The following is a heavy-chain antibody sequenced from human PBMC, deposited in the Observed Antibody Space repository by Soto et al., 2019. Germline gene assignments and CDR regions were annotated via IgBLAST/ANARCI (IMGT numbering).Heavy chain of an antibody. D-gene: IGHD5-12*01. Sequence: EVQLVESGGGLVHLGGSLRLSCAASGFTSSSYWMHWVRQAPGKGLVWVSRINGDGSSTTYADSVKGRFSISRDNAKNTLYLQMNSLRADDTAVYCCARDGYSGYDLGSYGMDVWGQGTTVTVSS. CDR2: INGDGSST. V-gene: IGHV3-74*01. CDR1: GFTSSSYW. J-gene: IGHJ6*02. CDR3: ARDGYSGYDLGSYGMDV.